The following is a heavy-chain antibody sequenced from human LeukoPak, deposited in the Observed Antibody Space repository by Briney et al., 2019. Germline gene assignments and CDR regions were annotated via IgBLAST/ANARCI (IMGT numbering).Heavy chain of an antibody. CDR2: IHYSGRT. Sequence: SETLSLTCSVSGGSISGSYWGWIRLPPGEGPEWIATIHYSGRTYYKPSLKSRVTISADTSKNQFILKLSSVTASDTAVYYRVRHDCIDSNCNINWFGPWGRGILVTVSS. D-gene: IGHD2-15*01. J-gene: IGHJ5*02. V-gene: IGHV4-39*01. CDR3: VRHDCIDSNCNINWFGP. CDR1: GGSISGSY.